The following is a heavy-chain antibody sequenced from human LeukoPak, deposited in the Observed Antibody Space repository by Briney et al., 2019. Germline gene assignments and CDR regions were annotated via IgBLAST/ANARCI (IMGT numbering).Heavy chain of an antibody. CDR1: GFTFSSYA. D-gene: IGHD2-2*01. Sequence: PGGSLRLSCAASGFTFSSYAMSWVRQAPGKGLEWVSAISGSGGSTYYADSVKGRFTISRDNSKNTLYLQMNSLRAEDTAVYYCAKDLGLIVVVPAAILDYWGQGTLVTVSS. J-gene: IGHJ4*02. CDR2: ISGSGGST. CDR3: AKDLGLIVVVPAAILDY. V-gene: IGHV3-23*01.